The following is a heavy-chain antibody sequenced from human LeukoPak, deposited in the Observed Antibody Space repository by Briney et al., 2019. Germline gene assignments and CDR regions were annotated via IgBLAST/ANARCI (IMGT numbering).Heavy chain of an antibody. V-gene: IGHV3-30*02. J-gene: IGHJ6*03. Sequence: GGSLRLSCAASGYPFSSYGMQWVRQAPGKGLEWVAFIRYDGSNKYYADSVKGRFTISRDNSKNTLYLQMNSLRAEDTAVYYCAKDATSWYTYYYYMDVWGKGTTVTISS. D-gene: IGHD6-13*01. CDR3: AKDATSWYTYYYYMDV. CDR2: IRYDGSNK. CDR1: GYPFSSYG.